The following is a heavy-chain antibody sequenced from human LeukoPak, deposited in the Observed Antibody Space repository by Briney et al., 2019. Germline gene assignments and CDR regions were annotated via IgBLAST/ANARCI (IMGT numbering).Heavy chain of an antibody. CDR1: GFTFSSYS. V-gene: IGHV3-48*01. Sequence: PGGSLTLSCATSGFTFSSYSMNWVRQVPGKGLEWLSYISSGSLTIYYADSVKGRFTISRDNAKNSLYLQMNSLRAEDTAVYYCAREAITGHREFDHWGQGTLVTVSS. CDR3: AREAITGHREFDH. D-gene: IGHD1-20*01. CDR2: ISSGSLTI. J-gene: IGHJ4*02.